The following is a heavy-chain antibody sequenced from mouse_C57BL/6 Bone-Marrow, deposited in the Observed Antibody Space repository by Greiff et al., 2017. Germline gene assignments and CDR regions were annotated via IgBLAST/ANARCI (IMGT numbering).Heavy chain of an antibody. CDR2: INPNNGGT. J-gene: IGHJ3*01. V-gene: IGHV1-18*01. CDR1: GYTFTDYN. CDR3: ARSNEGRFAY. Sequence: VQLKQSGPELVKPGASVKIPCKASGYTFTDYNMDWVKQSHGKSLEWIGDINPNNGGTIYNQKFKGKATLTVDKSSSTAYMELRSLTTEDSAIYYCARSNEGRFAYWGQGTLVTVSA.